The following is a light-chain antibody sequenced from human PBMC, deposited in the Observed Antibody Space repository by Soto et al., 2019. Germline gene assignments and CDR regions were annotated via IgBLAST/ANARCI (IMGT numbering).Light chain of an antibody. CDR2: GVS. CDR3: QQYSSSPYT. V-gene: IGKV3-20*01. Sequence: EIVLTQAPGTLSLSPGQRATLSCRASQSVNSNYLAWFQQKPGQPPRLLIYGVSRRATGIPDRVSGSGSGTDFTLTISRLEPEDFAAYYCQQYSSSPYTCGQGAKLEIK. CDR1: QSVNSNY. J-gene: IGKJ2*01.